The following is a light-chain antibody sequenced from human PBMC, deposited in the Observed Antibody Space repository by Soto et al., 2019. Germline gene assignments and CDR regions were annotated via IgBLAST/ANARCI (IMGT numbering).Light chain of an antibody. V-gene: IGKV1-5*01. CDR3: QQYDSYSYT. CDR2: GAS. Sequence: DIQMTQSPSTLSASVGGRVTITCRASQSISNWLAWYQQKPGKAPKLLISGASSLESGVPSRFSGSGSGTEFTLTISSLQPDDFATYHCQQYDSYSYTFGQGTKLEIK. J-gene: IGKJ2*01. CDR1: QSISNW.